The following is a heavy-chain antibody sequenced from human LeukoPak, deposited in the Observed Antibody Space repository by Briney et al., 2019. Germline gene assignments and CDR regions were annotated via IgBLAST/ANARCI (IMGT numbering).Heavy chain of an antibody. J-gene: IGHJ5*02. CDR3: ASWYSYGRNRFDP. CDR1: GGTFSSYA. Sequence: SVKVSCKASGGTFSSYAISWVRQAPGQGLEWMGGIIPIFGTANYAQKFQGRVTITTDESTSTAYMELSSLRSEDTAVYYCASWYSYGRNRFDPWGQGTLVTVSS. V-gene: IGHV1-69*05. D-gene: IGHD5-18*01. CDR2: IIPIFGTA.